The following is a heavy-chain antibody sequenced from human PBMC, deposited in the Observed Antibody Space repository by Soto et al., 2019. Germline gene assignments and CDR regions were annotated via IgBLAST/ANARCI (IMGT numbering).Heavy chain of an antibody. CDR2: ISYDGSNK. D-gene: IGHD2-15*01. CDR1: GFTFSSYA. J-gene: IGHJ4*02. CDR3: ARETVLHYYFDY. Sequence: QVQLVESGGGVDQPGRSLRLSCAASGFTFSSYAMHWVRQAPGKGLEWVAVISYDGSNKYYADSVKGRFTISRDNSKNTLYLQMNSLRAEDTAVYYCARETVLHYYFDYWGQGTLVTVSS. V-gene: IGHV3-30-3*01.